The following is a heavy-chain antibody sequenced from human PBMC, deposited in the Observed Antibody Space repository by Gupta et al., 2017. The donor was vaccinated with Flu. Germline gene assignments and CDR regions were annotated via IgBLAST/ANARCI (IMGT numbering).Heavy chain of an antibody. CDR1: GFIFSSYA. J-gene: IGHJ3*02. CDR2: ISGSGGST. CDR3: AKLGDEYSSSWGAFDI. D-gene: IGHD6-6*01. Sequence: EVQLLESVGGLVQPGGSLSLSCAASGFIFSSYALSWVRPAPGKGLEWVSAISGSGGSTYYADSVKGRFTISRDNSKNTLYLQMNSLRAEDTAVYYCAKLGDEYSSSWGAFDIWGQGTMVTVSS. V-gene: IGHV3-23*01.